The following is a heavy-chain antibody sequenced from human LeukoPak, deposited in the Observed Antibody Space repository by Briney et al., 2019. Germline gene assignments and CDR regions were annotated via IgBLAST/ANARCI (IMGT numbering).Heavy chain of an antibody. CDR3: ARGGELAAAGTRGWFDP. Sequence: GGSLRLSCAASGFTFSSYWMSWVRQAPGKGLEWVANIKQDGSEKYYVDSVKGRFTISRDNAKNSLYLQMNSLRAEDTAVYYCARGGELAAAGTRGWFDPWGQGTLVTVS. CDR1: GFTFSSYW. J-gene: IGHJ5*02. D-gene: IGHD6-13*01. CDR2: IKQDGSEK. V-gene: IGHV3-7*01.